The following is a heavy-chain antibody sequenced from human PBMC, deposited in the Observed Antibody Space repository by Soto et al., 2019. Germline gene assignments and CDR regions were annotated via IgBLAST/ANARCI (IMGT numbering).Heavy chain of an antibody. CDR2: IFYRGST. Sequence: SETLSLTCTVSGGSIRSYYWTWIRQPPGKGLEWLGYIFYRGSTFYTPSLKSRVTISIHTSKSQFSLQLTSVTAADTAVYYCARGAADTAMVDSWGQGTLVTVSS. V-gene: IGHV4-59*01. CDR3: ARGAADTAMVDS. CDR1: GGSIRSYY. J-gene: IGHJ4*02. D-gene: IGHD5-18*01.